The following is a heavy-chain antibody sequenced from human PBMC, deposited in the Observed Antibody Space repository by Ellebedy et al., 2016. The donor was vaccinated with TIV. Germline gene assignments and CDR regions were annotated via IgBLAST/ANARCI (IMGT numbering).Heavy chain of an antibody. J-gene: IGHJ4*02. CDR3: ARSRDYYDSSGYHLLGRYFDY. D-gene: IGHD3-22*01. CDR2: INHSGST. Sequence: SETLSLTCTVSGGSISSSSYYWGWIRQPPGKGLEWIGEINHSGSTNYNPSLKGRVTISVDTSKNQFSLKLSSVTAADTAVYYCARSRDYYDSSGYHLLGRYFDYWGQGTLVTVSS. CDR1: GGSISSSSYY. V-gene: IGHV4-39*07.